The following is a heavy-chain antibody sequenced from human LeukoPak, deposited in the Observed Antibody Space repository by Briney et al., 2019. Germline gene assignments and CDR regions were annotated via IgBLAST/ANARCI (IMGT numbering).Heavy chain of an antibody. V-gene: IGHV4-59*01. CDR1: GGSITSYY. CDR3: ARLTVTTAIDY. Sequence: SETLSLTCTVSGGSITSYYWSWIRQPPGKGLEWIAYIYYTGSTNYNPSLESRVTIPVGTSKNQFSLRLSSVTAADTAVYYCARLTVTTAIDYWGQGTLVTVSS. CDR2: IYYTGST. D-gene: IGHD4-17*01. J-gene: IGHJ4*02.